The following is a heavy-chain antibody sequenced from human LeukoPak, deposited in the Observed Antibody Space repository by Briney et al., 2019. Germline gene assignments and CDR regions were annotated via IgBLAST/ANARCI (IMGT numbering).Heavy chain of an antibody. CDR3: AKEKAAAAFDY. CDR2: IGSSSSYV. D-gene: IGHD6-13*01. V-gene: IGHV3-21*01. J-gene: IGHJ4*02. Sequence: KAGGSLRLSCAASGFTFSSYSMNWVRQAPGKGLEWVSSIGSSSSYVYYADSVKGRFTISRDNAKNSLYLQMNSLRAEDTAVYCCAKEKAAAAFDYWGQGTLVTVSS. CDR1: GFTFSSYS.